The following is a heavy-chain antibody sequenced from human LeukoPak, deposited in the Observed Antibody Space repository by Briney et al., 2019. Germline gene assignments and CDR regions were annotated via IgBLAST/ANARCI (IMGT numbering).Heavy chain of an antibody. CDR1: GFTFSSYG. Sequence: GRSLRLSCAASGFTFSSYGMHWVRQAPGKGLEWVAVISYDGSNKYYADSVKGRFTISRDNSKNTLYLQMNSLRAEDTAVYYCAKDGSGDYSATHYYYYMDVWGKGTTVTVSS. CDR3: AKDGSGDYSATHYYYYMDV. J-gene: IGHJ6*03. V-gene: IGHV3-30*18. D-gene: IGHD4-11*01. CDR2: ISYDGSNK.